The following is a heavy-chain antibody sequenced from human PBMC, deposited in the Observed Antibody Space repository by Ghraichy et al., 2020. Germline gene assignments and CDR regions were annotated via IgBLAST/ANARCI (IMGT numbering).Heavy chain of an antibody. CDR2: IYYSGST. D-gene: IGHD5-18*01. Sequence: SQTLSLTCTVSGGSISSGDYYWSWIRQPPGKGLEWIGYIYYSGSTYYNPSLKSRITMSVDASKNQFSLKLSSVTAADTAVYYCAGGYNYDSYYYGMDVWGQGTTVTVSS. V-gene: IGHV4-30-4*01. CDR1: GGSISSGDYY. CDR3: AGGYNYDSYYYGMDV. J-gene: IGHJ6*02.